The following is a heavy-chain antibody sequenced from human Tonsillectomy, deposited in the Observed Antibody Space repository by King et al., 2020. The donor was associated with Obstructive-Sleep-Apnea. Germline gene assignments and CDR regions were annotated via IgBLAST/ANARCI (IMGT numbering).Heavy chain of an antibody. Sequence: DVQLVESGGGLVQPGGSLRLSCAASGFTFSRHSMNWVRQAPGKGLEWVSYISTGSATIYYADSVKGRFTISRDNAKNSLYLQMSSLRAEDTAVYYCARDHYADYLSYYDGMDGWGPGTTVTVSS. J-gene: IGHJ6*02. D-gene: IGHD4-17*01. CDR3: ARDHYADYLSYYDGMDG. V-gene: IGHV3-48*04. CDR1: GFTFSRHS. CDR2: ISTGSATI.